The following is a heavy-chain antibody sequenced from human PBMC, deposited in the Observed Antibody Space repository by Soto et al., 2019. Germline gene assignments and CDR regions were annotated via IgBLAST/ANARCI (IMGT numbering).Heavy chain of an antibody. V-gene: IGHV4-59*08. CDR3: ARHQLLLRFPSYMDG. D-gene: IGHD2-15*01. J-gene: IGHJ6*03. CDR1: GGSISSYY. Sequence: SETLSLTCTVSGGSISSYYWSWIRQPPGKGLEWIGQIYYSGSTNYNPSRKSRGTISVDTSKTQFSLKLSSVSAADTAVYYCARHQLLLRFPSYMDGWGKGTTVAVSS. CDR2: IYYSGST.